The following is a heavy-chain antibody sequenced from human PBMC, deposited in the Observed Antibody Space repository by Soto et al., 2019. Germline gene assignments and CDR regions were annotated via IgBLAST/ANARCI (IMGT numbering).Heavy chain of an antibody. CDR1: GFTFNNYA. D-gene: IGHD2-21*02. Sequence: DVQLLESGGGLVQPGGSLRLSCAASGFTFNNYAMTWIRQAPGKGLEWVATVSDSGETSLSADSVKGRFTISRDNSRKTLYLKRNSLRAEDTPLYYCKKDIRRNGDYGPHYFDSGGQGPLVTVSS. CDR2: VSDSGETS. CDR3: KKDIRRNGDYGPHYFDS. J-gene: IGHJ4*02. V-gene: IGHV3-23*01.